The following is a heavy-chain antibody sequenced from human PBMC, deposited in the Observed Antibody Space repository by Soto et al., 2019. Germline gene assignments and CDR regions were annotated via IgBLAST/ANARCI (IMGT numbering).Heavy chain of an antibody. CDR2: IYYRGST. D-gene: IGHD6-13*01. CDR3: GRDPIRSWGAFDI. V-gene: IGHV4-31*01. Sequence: QVQLQESGPGLVKPSQTLSLTCTVSGGSISRGGYYWSWIRQHPGKGLEWIGYIYYRGSTYYNPSLKGPFTISVEASTNPCSLQLGSVTAVDRAVSYCGRDPIRSWGAFDISGQVTMVTVSA. CDR1: GGSISRGGYY. J-gene: IGHJ3*02.